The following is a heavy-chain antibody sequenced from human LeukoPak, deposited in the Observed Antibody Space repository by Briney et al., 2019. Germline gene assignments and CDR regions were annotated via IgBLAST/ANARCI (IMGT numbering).Heavy chain of an antibody. CDR1: GGPTTSYY. CDR2: IYYSGST. J-gene: IGHJ4*02. CDR3: ARDTSGYRRGSFDY. Sequence: SETLSLTCTVSGGPTTSYYGSWIRQPPGKGLEGIGYIYYSGSTNYNPSLKSRVTISVDTSKNQFSLKLSSLTAADTAVYYCARDTSGYRRGSFDYWGQGTLVTVSS. V-gene: IGHV4-59*01. D-gene: IGHD3-22*01.